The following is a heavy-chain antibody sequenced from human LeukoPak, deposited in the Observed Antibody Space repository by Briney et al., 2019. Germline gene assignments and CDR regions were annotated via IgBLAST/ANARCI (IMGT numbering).Heavy chain of an antibody. CDR1: GFTFSSYD. CDR3: AKETAYSGYDYGDF. CDR2: ISGSGGST. Sequence: GGSLRLSCAASGFTFSSYDMSWVRQAPGKGLEWGSGISGSGGSTYYADSVKGRFTISRDDSKNTLYLQMNSLRAEDTAVYYCAKETAYSGYDYGDFWGQGTLVTVSA. J-gene: IGHJ4*02. D-gene: IGHD5-12*01. V-gene: IGHV3-23*01.